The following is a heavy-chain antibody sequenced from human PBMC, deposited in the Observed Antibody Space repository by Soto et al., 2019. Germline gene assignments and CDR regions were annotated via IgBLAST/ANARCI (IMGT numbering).Heavy chain of an antibody. J-gene: IGHJ4*01. CDR2: IKSKADGVAP. CDR3: STVPSGWRVTDGG. D-gene: IGHD3-3*01. CDR1: GFTFSHAW. Sequence: EVQLVESGGGLVKPGGSLRLSCAASGFTFSHAWMSWVRQAPGKGLEWVGRIKSKADGVAPEYAAPVKGRFTISRDDSKNTLYLQMNSLKTEDTALYYCSTVPSGWRVTDGGWGHGTLVTVSS. V-gene: IGHV3-15*01.